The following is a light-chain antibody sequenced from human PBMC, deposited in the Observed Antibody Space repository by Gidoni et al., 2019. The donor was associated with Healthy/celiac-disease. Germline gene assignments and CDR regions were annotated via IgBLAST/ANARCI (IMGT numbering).Light chain of an antibody. CDR2: AAS. CDR3: QQYYSTPVT. J-gene: IGKJ1*01. CDR1: QGISNS. Sequence: SASVGDRVTITCRASQGISNSLAWYQQKPGKAPKLLLYAASRLESGVPSRFSCSGSGTDYTLTISSLQPEDFATYYCQQYYSTPVTFGQGTKVEIK. V-gene: IGKV1-NL1*01.